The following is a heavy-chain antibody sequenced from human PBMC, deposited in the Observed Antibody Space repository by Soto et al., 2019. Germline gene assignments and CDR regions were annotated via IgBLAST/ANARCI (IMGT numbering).Heavy chain of an antibody. D-gene: IGHD3-9*01. Sequence: QITLKESGPTLVRPTQTLTLTCAFSGFSLSTSGVGVGWIRQPLGKALEWLAVIYWDDSKHYSPSLRSRLTIPKDSSNNPVVPTMTNMDPTDTGTYYCAHKGPEDWPLDYWGQGTLVTVSS. J-gene: IGHJ4*02. CDR1: GFSLSTSGVG. CDR3: AHKGPEDWPLDY. V-gene: IGHV2-5*02. CDR2: IYWDDSK.